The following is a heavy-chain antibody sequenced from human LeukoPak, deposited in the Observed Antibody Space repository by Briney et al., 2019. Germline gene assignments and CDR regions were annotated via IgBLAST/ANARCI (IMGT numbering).Heavy chain of an antibody. Sequence: SMXXVRRAPGKGLEWVSSISSSGSYIYYADSVKGRFTISRDNAKNSLDLQMNSLRAEDTAVYYCARARTSPDYWGQGTLVTVSS. CDR1: S. J-gene: IGHJ4*02. CDR3: ARARTSPDY. V-gene: IGHV3-21*01. CDR2: ISSSGSYI.